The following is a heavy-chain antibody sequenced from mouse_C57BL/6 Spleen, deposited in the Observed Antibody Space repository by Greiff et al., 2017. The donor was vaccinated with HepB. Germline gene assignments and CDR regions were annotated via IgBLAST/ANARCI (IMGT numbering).Heavy chain of an antibody. J-gene: IGHJ1*03. CDR2: ISGGGGNT. CDR1: GFTFSSYT. Sequence: EVQLVESGGGLVKPGGSLKLSCAASGFTFSSYTMSWVRQTPEKRLEWVATISGGGGNTYYPDSVKGRFTISRDNAKNTLYLQMSSLRSEDTALYYCARHSLPWYFDVWGTGTTVTVSS. V-gene: IGHV5-9*01. D-gene: IGHD6-1*01. CDR3: ARHSLPWYFDV.